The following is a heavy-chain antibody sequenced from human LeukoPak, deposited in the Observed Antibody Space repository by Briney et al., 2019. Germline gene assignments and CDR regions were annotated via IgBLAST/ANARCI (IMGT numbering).Heavy chain of an antibody. D-gene: IGHD4-17*01. J-gene: IGHJ4*02. V-gene: IGHV4-4*07. CDR2: IDTRGSA. Sequence: PSETLSLTCTVSGSSFNSYYWSWIRQPAGKGLEWIGRIDTRGSADYSPSLQSRVTISVDMSKKEFSLKLTSVTAADAAVYYCARDLVYLTDDDYGWGQGTLVTVSS. CDR3: ARDLVYLTDDDYG. CDR1: GSSFNSYY.